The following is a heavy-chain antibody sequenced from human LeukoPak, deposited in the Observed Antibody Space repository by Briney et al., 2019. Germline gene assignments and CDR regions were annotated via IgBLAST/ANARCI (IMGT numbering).Heavy chain of an antibody. CDR3: ARGEYSSSWNPFDY. Sequence: GASVKVSCKTSGYTFTGYDINWVRQAPGQGLEWMGWMKSNSGDTHFAQKFQGRLTMTRNTSISTAFMELSSLRSEDTAVYYCARGEYSSSWNPFDYWGQGSLVTVSS. D-gene: IGHD6-13*01. V-gene: IGHV1-8*01. J-gene: IGHJ4*02. CDR2: MKSNSGDT. CDR1: GYTFTGYD.